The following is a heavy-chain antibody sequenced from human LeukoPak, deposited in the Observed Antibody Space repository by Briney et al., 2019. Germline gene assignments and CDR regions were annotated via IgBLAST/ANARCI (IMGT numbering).Heavy chain of an antibody. CDR1: GFTVSSIH. CDR3: ARGGRGSAAVVAPRSFDI. CDR2: TYTGGNS. Sequence: GGSLRLSCAASGFTVSSIHLVWVRQAPGKGLEWVSVTYTGGNSYYADSVKGRFIISRDISKNTLYLQMNSLRAEDSALYYCARGGRGSAAVVAPRSFDIWGQGTMVTVSS. V-gene: IGHV3-53*01. J-gene: IGHJ3*02. D-gene: IGHD2-15*01.